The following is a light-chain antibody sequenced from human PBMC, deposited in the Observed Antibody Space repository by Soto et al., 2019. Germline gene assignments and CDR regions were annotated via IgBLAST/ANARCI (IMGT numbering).Light chain of an antibody. Sequence: DIQITHSPSTLSGSVVDRVTTTFLASQTISSWLAWYQQKPGKAPKLLIYKASTLKSGVPSRFSGSGSGKDFTLTISSLEPEDFAVYYCKQRSNWIIFGQGTRLEIK. CDR3: KQRSNWII. CDR1: QTISSW. J-gene: IGKJ5*01. CDR2: KAS. V-gene: IGKV1-5*03.